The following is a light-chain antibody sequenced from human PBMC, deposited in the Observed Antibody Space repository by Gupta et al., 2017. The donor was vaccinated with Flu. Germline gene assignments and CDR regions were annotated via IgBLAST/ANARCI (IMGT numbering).Light chain of an antibody. V-gene: IGKV2-30*01. Sequence: DVVMTQSPLSLPVTLGQPASISCRSSQGLVYSDGNTYLHWFQQRPGQAPWRLIHLVSYRDSGVPDRFIGWRSGTDFTLNVSQVEGEDVGVYLCMQAAPWPWAFGQGTKVEIK. CDR1: QGLVYSDGNTY. CDR3: MQAAPWPWA. J-gene: IGKJ1*01. CDR2: LVS.